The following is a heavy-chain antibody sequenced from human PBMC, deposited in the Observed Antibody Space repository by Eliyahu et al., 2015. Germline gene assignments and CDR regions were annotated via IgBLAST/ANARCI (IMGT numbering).Heavy chain of an antibody. CDR3: ARERSQCTGGTCHRRTFDP. D-gene: IGHD2-8*02. J-gene: IGHJ5*02. Sequence: QVLLVQSGAEVENPGASVKISCKASGYTFTDYYMHWARQAPGQGLEWMGGINPNRGGTHYGQTFQGRVSMTRDTAINTAYLELNRLRSDDTAVYYCARERSQCTGGTCHRRTFDPWGQGTLVTVSS. V-gene: IGHV1-2*02. CDR1: GYTFTDYY. CDR2: INPNRGGT.